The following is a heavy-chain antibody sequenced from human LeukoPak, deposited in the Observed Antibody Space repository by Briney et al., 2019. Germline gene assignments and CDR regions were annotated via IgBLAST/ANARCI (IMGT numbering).Heavy chain of an antibody. D-gene: IGHD1-7*01. CDR1: GFTFSSYA. CDR2: ISNSGGRT. J-gene: IGHJ5*02. Sequence: GGSLRLSCAASGFTFSSYAMSWVRQAPGKGLEWVSSISNSGGRTFYTDSVKGRFTISRDNSKNTLYLQMNSLRAEDTAVYYCAKAVYNWNYVWFDPWGQGTLVTVSS. CDR3: AKAVYNWNYVWFDP. V-gene: IGHV3-23*01.